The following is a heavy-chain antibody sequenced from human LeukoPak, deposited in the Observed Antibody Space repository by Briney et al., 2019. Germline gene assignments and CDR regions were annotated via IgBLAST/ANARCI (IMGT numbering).Heavy chain of an antibody. V-gene: IGHV3-30*18. J-gene: IGHJ6*03. CDR1: GFTFSSYG. CDR2: ISYDGSNK. CDR3: AKDSWNSLYYYYYMDV. Sequence: GGSLRLSCAASGFTFSSYGMHWVRQAPGKGLEWVAVISYDGSNKYYADSVKGRFTISRDNSKNTLYLQMNSLRAEDTAVYYCAKDSWNSLYYYYYMDVWGKGTTVTVSS. D-gene: IGHD1-7*01.